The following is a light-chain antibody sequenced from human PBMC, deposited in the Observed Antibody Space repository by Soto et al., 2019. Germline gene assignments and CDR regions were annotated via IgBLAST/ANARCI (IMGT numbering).Light chain of an antibody. CDR1: QSISDW. Sequence: DVQMTQSPSILFASVGDEVTITCRASQSISDWLAWYQQKPGKAPKLLIYKASTLYNGDSSRFSGSGSGTEFTLTISSLQPDDFATYYCQGYDGHWTFGQGTKVEI. V-gene: IGKV1-5*03. CDR2: KAS. J-gene: IGKJ1*01. CDR3: QGYDGHWT.